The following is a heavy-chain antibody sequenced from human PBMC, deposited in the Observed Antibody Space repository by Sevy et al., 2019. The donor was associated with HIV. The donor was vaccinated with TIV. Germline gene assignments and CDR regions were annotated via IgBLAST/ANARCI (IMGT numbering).Heavy chain of an antibody. CDR2: ISGSGGST. D-gene: IGHD6-19*01. CDR3: AKQEGSGWYYYYYMDV. CDR1: GFTFSSYA. J-gene: IGHJ6*03. V-gene: IGHV3-23*01. Sequence: GGSLRLSCAASGFTFSSYAMSWVRQAPGKGLEWVSAISGSGGSTYYADSVKGRFTISRDNSKNTLYLQMNSLRAEDTAVCYCAKQEGSGWYYYYYMDVWGKGTTVTVSS.